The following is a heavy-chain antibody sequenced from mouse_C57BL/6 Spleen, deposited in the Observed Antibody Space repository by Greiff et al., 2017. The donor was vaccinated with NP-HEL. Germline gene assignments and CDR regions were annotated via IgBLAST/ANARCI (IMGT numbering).Heavy chain of an antibody. J-gene: IGHJ3*01. Sequence: QVQLQQPGAELVKPGASVKLSCKASGYTFTSYWMHWVKQRPGQGLEWIGMIHPNSGSTNYNEKFKSKATLTVDKSSSTAYMQLSSLTSEDSAVYYCARNPEYYGSRGGAWFAYWGQVTLVTVSA. D-gene: IGHD1-1*01. CDR1: GYTFTSYW. CDR2: IHPNSGST. CDR3: ARNPEYYGSRGGAWFAY. V-gene: IGHV1-64*01.